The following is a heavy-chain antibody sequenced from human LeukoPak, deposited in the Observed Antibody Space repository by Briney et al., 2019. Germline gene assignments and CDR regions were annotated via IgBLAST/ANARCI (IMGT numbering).Heavy chain of an antibody. J-gene: IGHJ4*02. CDR3: ARSTLRWGEFDY. CDR2: IYSGGST. V-gene: IGHV3-66*01. Sequence: PGGSLRLSCAASGFTFSSYGMHWVRQAPGQGLEWVSVIYSGGSTYYADSVKGRFTISRDNSKNTLYLQMNSLRAEDTAVYYCARSTLRWGEFDYWGQGTLVTVSS. D-gene: IGHD3-16*01. CDR1: GFTFSSYG.